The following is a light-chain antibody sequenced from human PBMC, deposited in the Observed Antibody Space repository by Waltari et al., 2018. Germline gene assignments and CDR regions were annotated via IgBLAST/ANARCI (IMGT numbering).Light chain of an antibody. CDR1: LSILQRSENKNQ. CDR3: QQYYSTPFT. CDR2: GAS. Sequence: DIVMTQSPDSLSVSLGERATINCKSSLSILQRSENKNQSGWYQQKSGQSPKLLIDGASTRESGVPDRFSGSGSGTDFTLTISSLQTEDVAVYYCQQYYSTPFTFGPGTKVDIK. V-gene: IGKV4-1*01. J-gene: IGKJ3*01.